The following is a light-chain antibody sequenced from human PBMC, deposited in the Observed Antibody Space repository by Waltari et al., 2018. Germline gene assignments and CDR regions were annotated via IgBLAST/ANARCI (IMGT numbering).Light chain of an antibody. Sequence: DIVMTQSPLSLPVTPGEPASISCRSSQSLLHNYGYNYLDWYLQKPGQSPQLLMYFGSNRASGVPDRLSGSGSGTDFKLYISRVEAEDVGVYYCMQALQTPLTFGGGTKVEI. J-gene: IGKJ4*01. CDR1: QSLLHNYGYNY. CDR3: MQALQTPLT. CDR2: FGS. V-gene: IGKV2-28*01.